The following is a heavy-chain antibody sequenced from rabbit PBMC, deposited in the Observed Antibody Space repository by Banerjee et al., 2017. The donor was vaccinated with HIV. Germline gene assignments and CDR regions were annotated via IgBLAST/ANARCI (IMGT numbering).Heavy chain of an antibody. CDR2: IDTSSGIT. Sequence: QQQLEESGGGLVKPGGTLTLTCKASGFDFSSGYYMCWVRQAPGKGLEWIACIDTSSGITWYASWAKGRFTISKTSSTTVTLQMTSLTDADTATYFCARGPYVGYGYGTYFNLWGPGTLVTVS. CDR3: ARGPYVGYGYGTYFNL. V-gene: IGHV1S45*01. CDR1: GFDFSSGYY. J-gene: IGHJ4*01. D-gene: IGHD6-1*01.